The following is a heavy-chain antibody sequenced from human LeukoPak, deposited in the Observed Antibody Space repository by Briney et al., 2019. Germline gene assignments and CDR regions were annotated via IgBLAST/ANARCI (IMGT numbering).Heavy chain of an antibody. D-gene: IGHD3-9*01. Sequence: SETLSLTCTVSGGSISSSSYYWGWIRQPPGKGLEWIGEINHSGSTNYNPSLKSRVTISVDTSKNQFSLKLSSVTAADTAVYYCARGRIFYDILTGPYRRANWFDPWGQGTLVTVSS. CDR2: INHSGST. V-gene: IGHV4-39*07. J-gene: IGHJ5*02. CDR3: ARGRIFYDILTGPYRRANWFDP. CDR1: GGSISSSSYY.